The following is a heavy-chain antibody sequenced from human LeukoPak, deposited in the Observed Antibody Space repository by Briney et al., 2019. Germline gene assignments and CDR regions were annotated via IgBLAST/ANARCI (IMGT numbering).Heavy chain of an antibody. D-gene: IGHD5-18*01. V-gene: IGHV3-64*01. CDR1: GFTFSSYA. CDR3: ARGTRAMGLFDY. Sequence: GGSLRLSCAASGFTFSSYAMHWVRQAPGKGLEYVSSISSNGGSTYYANSVKGRFTISRDNSKNTLYLQMGSLRAEDMAVYYCARGTRAMGLFDYWGQGTLVTVSS. J-gene: IGHJ4*02. CDR2: ISSNGGST.